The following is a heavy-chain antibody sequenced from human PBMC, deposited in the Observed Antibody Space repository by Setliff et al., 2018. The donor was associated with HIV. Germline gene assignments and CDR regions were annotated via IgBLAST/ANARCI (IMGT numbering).Heavy chain of an antibody. V-gene: IGHV4-61*09. D-gene: IGHD6-19*01. CDR2: IHASGNA. CDR1: GGSISSGTYF. Sequence: SETLSLTCTVSGGSISSGTYFWSWIRQPAGKGLEWIGHIHASGNANYNPSLNSRVTISVDTSKNHFSLKLSSVTAADTAVYYCARSLLPSITVAGTIGYWGQGSLVTVSS. CDR3: ARSLLPSITVAGTIGY. J-gene: IGHJ4*02.